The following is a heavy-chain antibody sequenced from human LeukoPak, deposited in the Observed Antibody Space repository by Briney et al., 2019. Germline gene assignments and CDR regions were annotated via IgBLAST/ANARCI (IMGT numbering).Heavy chain of an antibody. CDR3: AKVMGERFGNGSLDN. J-gene: IGHJ3*02. V-gene: IGHV3-33*06. CDR2: IWFDGSNN. CDR1: GFTFRNHA. Sequence: PGGSLRLSCAASGFTFRNHAMSWVRQAPGKGLEWVAVIWFDGSNNYYADSVKGRFTISRDNSKNTLSLQVNSLRAEDTAVYYCAKVMGERFGNGSLDNWGQGTMVTVSS. D-gene: IGHD3-3*01.